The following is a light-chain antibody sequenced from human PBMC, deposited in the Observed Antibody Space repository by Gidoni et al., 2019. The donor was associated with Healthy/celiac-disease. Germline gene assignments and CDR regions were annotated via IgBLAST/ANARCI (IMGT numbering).Light chain of an antibody. CDR1: QSVSSN. Sequence: IVMTQSPATLSLSPGESATLSCRASQSVSSNLAWYQQKPGQAPRLLIYGASTRATGIPARFSGSGSGTEFTLTISSLQSEDFAVYYCQQYNNWPITFGQGTRLEIK. CDR3: QQYNNWPIT. J-gene: IGKJ5*01. V-gene: IGKV3-15*01. CDR2: GAS.